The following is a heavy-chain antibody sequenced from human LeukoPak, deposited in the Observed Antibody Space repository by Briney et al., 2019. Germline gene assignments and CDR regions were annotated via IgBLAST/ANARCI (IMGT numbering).Heavy chain of an antibody. J-gene: IGHJ4*02. CDR3: ARAGVYGDYGGY. V-gene: IGHV3-23*01. D-gene: IGHD4-17*01. CDR2: ISGSGGST. Sequence: GGSLRLSCAASGFTFSSYAMSWVRQAPGKGLEWVSAISGSGGSTYYADSVKGRFTISRDNSKNTLCLQMNSLRAEDTAVYYCARAGVYGDYGGYWGQGTLVTVSS. CDR1: GFTFSSYA.